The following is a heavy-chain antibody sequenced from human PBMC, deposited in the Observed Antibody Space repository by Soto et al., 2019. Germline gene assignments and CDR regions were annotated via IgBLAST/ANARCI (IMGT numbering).Heavy chain of an antibody. D-gene: IGHD2-15*01. V-gene: IGHV2-70*10. CDR3: ARTPRYCSGGRCYPWAFDV. CDR2: IDWEDDK. CDR1: EFSLSSGGMC. Sequence: SGPTLVNPTQTLTLTCTFSEFSLSSGGMCVSWIRQPPGKALEWIARIDWEDDKYYRRTLKTRLSISKDTSKNQVVLTMTNMDPVDTATYYCARTPRYCSGGRCYPWAFDVWGQGTEVTVS. J-gene: IGHJ3*01.